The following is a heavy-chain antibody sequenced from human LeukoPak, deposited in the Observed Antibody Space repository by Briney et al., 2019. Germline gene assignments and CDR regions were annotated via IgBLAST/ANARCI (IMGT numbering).Heavy chain of an antibody. J-gene: IGHJ4*02. Sequence: GGSLRLSCAASGFTVSDYYMSWIRQAPGKGLEWVSYISSSSSYTNYADSVKGRFTISRDNAKNSLYLQMNSLRAEDTAVYYCARAPSGGSKDYWGQGTLVTVSS. CDR2: ISSSSSYT. CDR3: ARAPSGGSKDY. D-gene: IGHD2-15*01. V-gene: IGHV3-11*06. CDR1: GFTVSDYY.